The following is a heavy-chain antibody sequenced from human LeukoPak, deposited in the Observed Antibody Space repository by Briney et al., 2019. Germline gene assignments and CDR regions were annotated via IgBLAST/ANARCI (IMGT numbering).Heavy chain of an antibody. J-gene: IGHJ5*02. CDR2: IKGDGSEK. V-gene: IGHV3-7*01. CDR1: GFTFSSYW. CDR3: ARVNQVGRNTVFGLITSHWFDP. Sequence: PGGSLRLSCAASGFTFSSYWMSWVRLAPGKGLEWVANIKGDGSEKWYADSVKGRFTISRDNAQNSVHLQMNSLRAEDTAVYHCARVNQVGRNTVFGLITSHWFDPWGQGTLVTVSS. D-gene: IGHD3-3*01.